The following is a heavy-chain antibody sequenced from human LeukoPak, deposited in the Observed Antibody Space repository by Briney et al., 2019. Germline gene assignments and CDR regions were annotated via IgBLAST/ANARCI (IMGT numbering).Heavy chain of an antibody. D-gene: IGHD3-10*01. CDR2: IYYSGST. CDR3: ASHVLLWFGELLGWFDP. J-gene: IGHJ5*02. Sequence: PWETLSLTSTVSGGSISSYYWSWIRQPPGKGLEWIGYIYYSGSTNYNPSLKSRVTISVDTSKNQFSLKLSSVTAADTAVYYCASHVLLWFGELLGWFDPWGQGTLVTVSS. V-gene: IGHV4-59*12. CDR1: GGSISSYY.